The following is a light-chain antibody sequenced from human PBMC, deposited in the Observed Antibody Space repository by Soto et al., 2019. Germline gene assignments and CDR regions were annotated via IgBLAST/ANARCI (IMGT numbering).Light chain of an antibody. CDR1: QSVLYSSNNKNY. J-gene: IGKJ2*01. CDR3: QQYESTPPT. V-gene: IGKV4-1*01. Sequence: DIVMTQSPDSLAVSLGERATINCKSSQSVLYSSNNKNYLAWYQQRPGQPPTLLIYWASTRESVVPDRFSGSGSGTDFTLTITSLQAEDVAVYYCQQYESTPPTFGQGTKLEIK. CDR2: WAS.